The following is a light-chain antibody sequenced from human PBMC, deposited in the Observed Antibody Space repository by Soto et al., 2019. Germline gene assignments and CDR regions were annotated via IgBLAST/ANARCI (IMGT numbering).Light chain of an antibody. V-gene: IGLV2-14*03. J-gene: IGLJ1*01. CDR1: NNDVGGYNY. CDR2: DVS. CDR3: TSFTGGNIPYV. Sequence: QSALTQPDSVSGSPGQSITISCTGTNNDVGGYNYVSWYQQFPGEAPTLVIYDVSHRPSGVSDRLSGSRSGNTASLTISGLQAEDEADYYCTSFTGGNIPYVLGTGTKLTVL.